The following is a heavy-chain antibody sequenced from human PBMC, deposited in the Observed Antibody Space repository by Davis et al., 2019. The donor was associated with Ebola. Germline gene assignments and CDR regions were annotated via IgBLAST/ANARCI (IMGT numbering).Heavy chain of an antibody. CDR1: GFTFSDYY. D-gene: IGHD3-10*01. V-gene: IGHV3-11*01. CDR3: AKRLWFGELTHYYGMDV. CDR2: IGTSGSTI. Sequence: GESLKISCAASGFTFSDYYMSWIRQAPGKGLEWVSYIGTSGSTIYYADPVKGRFTISRDDAKNSVYLQMNSLRAEDTAVYYCAKRLWFGELTHYYGMDVWGQGTTVTVSS. J-gene: IGHJ6*02.